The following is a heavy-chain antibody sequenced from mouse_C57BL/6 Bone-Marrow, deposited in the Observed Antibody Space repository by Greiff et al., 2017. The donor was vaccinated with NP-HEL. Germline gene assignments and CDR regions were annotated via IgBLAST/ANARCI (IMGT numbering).Heavy chain of an antibody. V-gene: IGHV1-5*01. J-gene: IGHJ3*01. D-gene: IGHD1-1*01. CDR1: GYTFTSYW. CDR3: TRTSLYYYGSSVFAY. Sequence: VQLQQSGTVLARPGASVKMSCKTSGYTFTSYWLNWVKQRPGQGLEWIGAIYPGNSDTSSNHKFKGKAKPTAVTSASTAYMELSSLTNEDSTVYYCTRTSLYYYGSSVFAYWGQGTLVTVSA. CDR2: IYPGNSDT.